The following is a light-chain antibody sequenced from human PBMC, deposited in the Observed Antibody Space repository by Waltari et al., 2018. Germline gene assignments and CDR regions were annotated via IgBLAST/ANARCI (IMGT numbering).Light chain of an antibody. CDR1: QSLLHSDGKTY. CDR2: EAF. J-gene: IGKJ2*01. CDR3: MQTVQLPSLT. V-gene: IGKV2D-29*02. Sequence: DIVMTQTPPSLSVTPGQPASISCKSSQSLLHSDGKTYLYWYLQKPGQSPQLLIYEAFNRFSGVPDRFSGSGSGRDFTLKISRVEAEDVGVYYCMQTVQLPSLTFGQGTKLEIK.